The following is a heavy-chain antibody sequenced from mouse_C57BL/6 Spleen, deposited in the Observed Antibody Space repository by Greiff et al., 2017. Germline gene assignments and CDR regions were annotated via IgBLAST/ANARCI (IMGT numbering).Heavy chain of an antibody. CDR3: ARDLGYWYFDV. Sequence: EVKLQESGGGLVKPGGSLKLSCAASGFTFSSYAMSWVRQTPEKRLEWVATISDGGSYTYYPDNVKGRFTISRDNAKNNLYLQMSHLKSEDTAMYYGARDLGYWYFDVWGTGTTVTVSS. J-gene: IGHJ1*03. CDR2: ISDGGSYT. V-gene: IGHV5-4*01. CDR1: GFTFSSYA. D-gene: IGHD4-1*01.